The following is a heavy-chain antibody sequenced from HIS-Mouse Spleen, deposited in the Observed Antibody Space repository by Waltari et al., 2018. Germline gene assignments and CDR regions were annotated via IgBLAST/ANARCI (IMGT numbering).Heavy chain of an antibody. CDR2: IYYSGRT. V-gene: IGHV4-39*07. D-gene: IGHD6-13*01. J-gene: IGHJ2*01. Sequence: QLQLQESGPGLVKPSETLSLTCTVSGGSISSSSYYWGWIRSPPGKGLEWIGSIYYSGRTYSNPSLKSRVTISVDTSKNQFSLKLSSVTAADTAVYYCAREIPYSSSWYDWYFDLWGRGTLVTVSS. CDR1: GGSISSSSYY. CDR3: AREIPYSSSWYDWYFDL.